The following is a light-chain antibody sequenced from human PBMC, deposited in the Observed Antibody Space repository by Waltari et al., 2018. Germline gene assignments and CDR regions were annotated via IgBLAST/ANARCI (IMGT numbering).Light chain of an antibody. J-gene: IGLJ1*01. CDR1: SSDVGGYNY. V-gene: IGLV2-14*01. Sequence: QSALTQPASVSGSPGQSITISCTGTSSDVGGYNYVSWYQQHPGKAPKLMIYEFINRPSVVSNLFSGSKAVNTASLPISGLQAEDEADYYCSSYASSSTSLYVFVTATKFTVL. CDR2: EFI. CDR3: SSYASSSTSLYV.